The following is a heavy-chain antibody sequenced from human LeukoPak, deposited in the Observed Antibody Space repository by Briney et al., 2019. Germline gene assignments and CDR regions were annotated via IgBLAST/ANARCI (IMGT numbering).Heavy chain of an antibody. CDR2: IKQDGSEK. Sequence: GGSLRLSCAASGFAFSSYWMSWVRQAPGKGLEWVANIKQDGSEKYYVDSVKGRFTISRDNAKTSLYLQMNSLRAEDTAVYYCARGRDGYNLVDAFDIWGQGIMVTVSS. CDR1: GFAFSSYW. J-gene: IGHJ3*02. V-gene: IGHV3-7*01. D-gene: IGHD5-24*01. CDR3: ARGRDGYNLVDAFDI.